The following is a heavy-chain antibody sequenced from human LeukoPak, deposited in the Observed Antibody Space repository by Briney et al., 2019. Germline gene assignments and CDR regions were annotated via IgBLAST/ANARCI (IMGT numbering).Heavy chain of an antibody. D-gene: IGHD3-10*01. J-gene: IGHJ3*02. CDR3: ARRITMVRGVTLRGAFDI. CDR2: INHSGST. CDR1: GGSFSGYY. V-gene: IGHV4-34*01. Sequence: SETLSLTCAVYGGSFSGYYWSWIRQPPGKGLEWIGEINHSGSTNYNPSLKSRVTISVDTSKNQFSLKLSSVTAADTAVYYCARRITMVRGVTLRGAFDIWGQGTMVTVSS.